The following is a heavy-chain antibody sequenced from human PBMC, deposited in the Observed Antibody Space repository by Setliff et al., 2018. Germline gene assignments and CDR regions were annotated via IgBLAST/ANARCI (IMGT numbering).Heavy chain of an antibody. CDR3: VREGVDTRSSTDYRYYMDV. CDR2: TIPMFGST. CDR1: GDTFSSYG. V-gene: IGHV1-69*05. J-gene: IGHJ6*03. D-gene: IGHD5-18*01. Sequence: VKVSCKASGDTFSSYGISWVRQAPGQGLEWMGGTIPMFGSTSYAQKFQGRVTIITDETTTTAYMELSSLGSEDTAVYYCVREGVDTRSSTDYRYYMDVWGKGTTVTVSS.